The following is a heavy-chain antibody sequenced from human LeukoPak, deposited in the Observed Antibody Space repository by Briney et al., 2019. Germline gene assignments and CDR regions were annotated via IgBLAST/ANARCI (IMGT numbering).Heavy chain of an antibody. CDR1: GHTFTGYY. Sequence: ASVKVSCKASGHTFTGYYVYWVRQAPGQGLEWMGWMNPNVGGANFPQKFQGRVTMTRDASISTAYMELSRLRSDDTAVYYCALYSGYDTPFDYWGQGTLVTVSS. CDR2: MNPNVGGA. CDR3: ALYSGYDTPFDY. V-gene: IGHV1-2*02. J-gene: IGHJ4*02. D-gene: IGHD5-12*01.